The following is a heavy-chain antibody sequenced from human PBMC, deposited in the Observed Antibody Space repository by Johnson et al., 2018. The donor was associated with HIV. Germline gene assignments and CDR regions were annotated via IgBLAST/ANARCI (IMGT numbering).Heavy chain of an antibody. D-gene: IGHD6-6*01. J-gene: IGHJ3*02. CDR1: GFTFGTYW. CDR2: IKEDGSEK. CDR3: ARPTIAARPDAFDI. V-gene: IGHV3-7*05. Sequence: VQLVESGGGLVQPGGSLRLSCAASGFTFGTYWMSWVRQAPGKGLEWVTNIKEDGSEKYYVDSVRGRFTISRDNAKNSLYLQMNSLRVDDTAVYYCARPTIAARPDAFDIGGRGTMVTVSS.